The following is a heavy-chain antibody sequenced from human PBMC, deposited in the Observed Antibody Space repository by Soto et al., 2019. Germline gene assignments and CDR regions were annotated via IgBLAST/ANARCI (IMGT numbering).Heavy chain of an antibody. CDR3: AKDGGYCTNGVCYHFDY. V-gene: IGHV3-23*01. CDR2: ISGSGGST. D-gene: IGHD2-8*01. Sequence: PGGSLRLSCAASGFTFSSYAMSWVRQAPGKGLEWVSAISGSGGSTYYADSVKGRFTISRDNSKNTLYLQMNSLRAEDTAVYYCAKDGGYCTNGVCYHFDYWGQGTLVTVSS. CDR1: GFTFSSYA. J-gene: IGHJ4*02.